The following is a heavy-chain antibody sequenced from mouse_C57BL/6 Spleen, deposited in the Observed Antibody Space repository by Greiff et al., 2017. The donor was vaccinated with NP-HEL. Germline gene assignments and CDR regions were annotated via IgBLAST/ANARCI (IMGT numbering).Heavy chain of an antibody. Sequence: QVHVKQPGAELVKPGASVKMSCKASGYTFTSYWITWVKQRPGQGLEWIGDIYPGSGSTNYNEKFKSKATLTVDTSSSTAYMQLSSLTSEDSAVYYCAREVRDYFDYWGQGTTLTVSS. CDR2: IYPGSGST. CDR3: AREVRDYFDY. D-gene: IGHD2-13*01. CDR1: GYTFTSYW. V-gene: IGHV1-55*01. J-gene: IGHJ2*01.